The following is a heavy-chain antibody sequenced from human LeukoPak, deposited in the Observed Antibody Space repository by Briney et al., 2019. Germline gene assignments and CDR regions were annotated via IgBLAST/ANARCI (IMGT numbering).Heavy chain of an antibody. V-gene: IGHV3-30*18. D-gene: IGHD2-2*03. J-gene: IGHJ4*02. CDR3: AKGGDGYCSSTSCYPPTRGFDY. CDR1: GFTFSSYG. Sequence: GGSLRLSCAASGFTFSSYGMHGVRQAPGKGLEWVAVISYDGSNKYYADSVKGRFTISRDNSKNKLYLQMNSLSAGDTAVYYWAKGGDGYCSSTSCYPPTRGFDYWGQGTLVTVSS. CDR2: ISYDGSNK.